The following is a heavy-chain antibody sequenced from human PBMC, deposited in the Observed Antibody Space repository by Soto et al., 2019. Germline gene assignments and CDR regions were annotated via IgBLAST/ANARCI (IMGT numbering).Heavy chain of an antibody. D-gene: IGHD3-22*01. CDR2: IWYDGSNK. J-gene: IGHJ4*02. V-gene: IGHV3-33*01. Sequence: QVQLVESGGGVVQPGRSVRLSCAASGFTFSRYGMHWVRQAPGKGLEWMAVIWYDGSNKYYADSVKGRFTISRDNSKNTLYLQMNSLRAEDTAVYYCARDYDSSGYPRYYFDYWGQGTLVTVSS. CDR3: ARDYDSSGYPRYYFDY. CDR1: GFTFSRYG.